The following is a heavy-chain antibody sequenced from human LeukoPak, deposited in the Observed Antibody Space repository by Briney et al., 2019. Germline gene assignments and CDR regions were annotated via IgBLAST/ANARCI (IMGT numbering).Heavy chain of an antibody. V-gene: IGHV1-24*01. CDR2: FDPEDGEA. D-gene: IGHD3-10*01. Sequence: ASVKVSCKVSGYTLTELSMYWVRQAPGKGLEWMGGFDPEDGEAIYAQKFQGRVTMTEDTSTDTAYMELSSLRSEDAAVYYCATPYGSSLSDYYYGMDVWGKGTTVTVSS. CDR3: ATPYGSSLSDYYYGMDV. J-gene: IGHJ6*04. CDR1: GYTLTELS.